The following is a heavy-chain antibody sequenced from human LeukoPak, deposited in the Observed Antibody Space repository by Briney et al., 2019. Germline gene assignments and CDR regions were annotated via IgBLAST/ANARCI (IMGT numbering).Heavy chain of an antibody. Sequence: PGGSLRLSCAASGFIFSNYGMHWVRQAPGKGLEWVAVIWYDGSNKYYADSVKGRFTISRDNSKNTLYLQMNSLRAEDTAVYYCATNQIMIREYYFDYWGQGTLVTVSS. V-gene: IGHV3-33*03. CDR2: IWYDGSNK. CDR3: ATNQIMIREYYFDY. CDR1: GFIFSNYG. J-gene: IGHJ4*02. D-gene: IGHD3-16*01.